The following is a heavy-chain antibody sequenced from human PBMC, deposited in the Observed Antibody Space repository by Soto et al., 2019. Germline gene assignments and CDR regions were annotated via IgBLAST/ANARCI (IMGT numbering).Heavy chain of an antibody. Sequence: PVESLTICCKDSGYIFRNNWITWVRQMPGKGLEWVGRIDLTDSYTSYSPSFQGHVSFSADKSINTTYLHFSSLRASDTAVYYCARHGGSHYLSSGYNYALDYWGQGTPVTVSS. V-gene: IGHV5-10-1*01. CDR1: GYIFRNNW. CDR2: IDLTDSYT. D-gene: IGHD3-22*01. J-gene: IGHJ4*02. CDR3: ARHGGSHYLSSGYNYALDY.